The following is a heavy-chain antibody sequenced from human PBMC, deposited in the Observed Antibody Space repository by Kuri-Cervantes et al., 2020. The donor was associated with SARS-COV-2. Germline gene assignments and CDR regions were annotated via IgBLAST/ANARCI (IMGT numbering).Heavy chain of an antibody. J-gene: IGHJ5*02. CDR2: MNPNSGNT. CDR1: GYTFTSYG. CDR3: ATAPPFGYNWFDP. V-gene: IGHV1-8*03. Sequence: ASVKVSCKASGYTFTSYGISWVRQAPGQGLEWMGWMNPNSGNTGYAQKFQGRVTITRNTSISTAYMELSSLRSEDTAVYYCATAPPFGYNWFDPWGQGTLVTVSS. D-gene: IGHD3-10*01.